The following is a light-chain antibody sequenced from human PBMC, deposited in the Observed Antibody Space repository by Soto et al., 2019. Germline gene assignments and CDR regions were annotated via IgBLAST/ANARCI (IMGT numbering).Light chain of an antibody. J-gene: IGKJ1*01. CDR1: QSMSSW. Sequence: DIQMTQSPSTLSASVGDRVTITCRASQSMSSWLAWYQQKPGKAPNLLIYDASNLESGVPSRFSGSGSGTEFTLTISSLQPDDFATFYCQHYNSYSGTFGQGTKVEIK. CDR2: DAS. V-gene: IGKV1-5*01. CDR3: QHYNSYSGT.